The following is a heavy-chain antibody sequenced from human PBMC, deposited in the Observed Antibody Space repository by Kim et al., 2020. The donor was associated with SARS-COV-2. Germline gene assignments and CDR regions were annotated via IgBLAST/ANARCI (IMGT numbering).Heavy chain of an antibody. CDR3: AKGSHIVVVTAPED. V-gene: IGHV3-30*18. Sequence: GGSLRLSCAASGFTFSSYGMHWVRQAPGKGLEWVAVISYDGSNKYYADSVKGRFTISRDNSKNTLYLQMNSLRAEDTAVYYCAKGSHIVVVTAPEDWGQGTLVTVSS. CDR2: ISYDGSNK. CDR1: GFTFSSYG. J-gene: IGHJ4*02. D-gene: IGHD2-21*02.